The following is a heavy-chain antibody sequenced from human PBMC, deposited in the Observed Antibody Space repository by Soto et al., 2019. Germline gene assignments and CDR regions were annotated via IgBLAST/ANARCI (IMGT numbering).Heavy chain of an antibody. V-gene: IGHV3-7*01. D-gene: IGHD6-13*01. CDR3: XTCTYVGAAAGTKNRDY. J-gene: IGHJ4*02. CDR2: IKQDGSEK. Sequence: PGGSLRLSCAASGFTFSSYWMSWVRQAPGKGLEWVANIKQDGSEKYYVDSVKGRFTISRDNAKNSLYLQMNSLRAEDTAVYYCXTCTYVGAAAGTKNRDYWGQGTLVTVSS. CDR1: GFTFSSYW.